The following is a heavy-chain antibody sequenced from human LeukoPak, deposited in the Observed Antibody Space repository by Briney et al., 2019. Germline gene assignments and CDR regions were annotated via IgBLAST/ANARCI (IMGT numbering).Heavy chain of an antibody. CDR2: MSYDGSNK. J-gene: IGHJ4*02. Sequence: PGGSLRLSCAVSGFTFSRYAMHWVRRAPGKGLEGVTVMSYDGSNKYYAESVKGPFTISRDNSKNTLYLPMNSLRSEDKAVYYCARGRGGDGYNWLCYFDYWGQGTLVTVSS. CDR1: GFTFSRYA. V-gene: IGHV3-30-3*01. CDR3: ARGRGGDGYNWLCYFDY. D-gene: IGHD5-24*01.